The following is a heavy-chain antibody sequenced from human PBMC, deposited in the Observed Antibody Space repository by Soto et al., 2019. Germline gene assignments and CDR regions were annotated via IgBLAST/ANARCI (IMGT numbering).Heavy chain of an antibody. CDR3: AKGPGSSSVYYYGMDV. D-gene: IGHD6-6*01. Sequence: GGSLRLSCAASGFTFGSYAMSWVRQAPGKGLEWVSAISGSGGSTYYADSVKGRFTISRDNSKNTLYLQMNSLRAEDTAVYYCAKGPGSSSVYYYGMDVWGQGATVTVSS. J-gene: IGHJ6*02. V-gene: IGHV3-23*01. CDR2: ISGSGGST. CDR1: GFTFGSYA.